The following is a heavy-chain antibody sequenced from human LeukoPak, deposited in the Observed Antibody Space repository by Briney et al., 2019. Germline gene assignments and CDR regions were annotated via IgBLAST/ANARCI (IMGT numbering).Heavy chain of an antibody. CDR1: GYSFTSYW. CDR2: IYPGDSDT. Sequence: GESLKISCKDSGYSFTSYWIGWVRQMPGKGLEWVGIIYPGDSDTRYSPSFQGQVTISADKSISTAYLQWSSPRASDTAMYYCASHPSYSSGWYEGYYWGQGTLVTVSS. V-gene: IGHV5-51*01. J-gene: IGHJ4*02. CDR3: ASHPSYSSGWYEGYY. D-gene: IGHD6-19*01.